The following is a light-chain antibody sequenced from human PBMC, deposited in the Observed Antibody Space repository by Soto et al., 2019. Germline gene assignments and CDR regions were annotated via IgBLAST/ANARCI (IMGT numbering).Light chain of an antibody. CDR2: GSS. CDR3: QQADSLHLVT. J-gene: IGKJ5*01. V-gene: IGKV3-15*01. Sequence: ETLLTQSLCTLTVRPGERATLSCGASENVNSKVAWWYQQKPGQAPRLLIYGSSTRATGIPARFSGSGSGTDFTLTISSLQHEDFANYYCQQADSLHLVTCGQGTRGEIK. CDR1: ENVNSK.